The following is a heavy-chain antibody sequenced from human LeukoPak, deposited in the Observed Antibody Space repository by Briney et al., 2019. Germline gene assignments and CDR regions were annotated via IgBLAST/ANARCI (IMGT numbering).Heavy chain of an antibody. V-gene: IGHV1-3*01. J-gene: IGHJ5*02. CDR3: ARDGARLRYFDWLQPFDP. Sequence: GASVKVSCKASGYTFTSHAMHWVRQAPGQRLEWMGWINAGNGNTKYSQKFQGRVTITRDTSASTAYMELSSLRSEDTAVYYCARDGARLRYFDWLQPFDPWGQGTLVTVSS. CDR1: GYTFTSHA. D-gene: IGHD3-9*01. CDR2: INAGNGNT.